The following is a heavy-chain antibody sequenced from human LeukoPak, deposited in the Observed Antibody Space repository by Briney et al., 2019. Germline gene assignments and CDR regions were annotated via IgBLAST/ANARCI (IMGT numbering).Heavy chain of an antibody. D-gene: IGHD3-9*01. CDR3: ARDVDLTVYTGWPAGRGYWFDP. J-gene: IGHJ5*02. CDR2: INPSGGST. Sequence: ASVTVSYQPSLYTFTRHYMQWARQAPGQALEWMGIINPSGGSTSYAQRSQGRVTMTRDTFTSTVYMELSSLRSEVTAVYYCARDVDLTVYTGWPAGRGYWFDPWGQGTLVTVSS. CDR1: LYTFTRHY. V-gene: IGHV1-46*01.